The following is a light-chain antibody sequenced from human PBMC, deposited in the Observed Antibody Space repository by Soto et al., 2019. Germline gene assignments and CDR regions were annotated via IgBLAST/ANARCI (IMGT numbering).Light chain of an antibody. Sequence: DIQLTQSPYFLSASVGDRVTITCRASQSISNYLNWYQQKPGKAPRLLIYAASNLESGATSRFSGNGSGTAFTLTISSLHPEDFATFYCQQTYGMGTFGHGTKVDIK. CDR3: QQTYGMGT. J-gene: IGKJ1*01. CDR2: AAS. V-gene: IGKV1-39*01. CDR1: QSISNY.